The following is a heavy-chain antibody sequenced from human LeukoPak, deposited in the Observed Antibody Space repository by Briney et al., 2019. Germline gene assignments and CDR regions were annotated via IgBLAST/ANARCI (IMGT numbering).Heavy chain of an antibody. CDR3: AKVPHSWGLFDS. Sequence: GGSLRLSCAASGFTFSNYWMSWVRQPPGKGLEWVANIKQDGSEKYYVDSVKGRFTISRDNAKNSLYLQMDSLRTEDTAVYYCAKVPHSWGLFDSWGQGTLVTVSS. CDR1: GFTFSNYW. V-gene: IGHV3-7*01. D-gene: IGHD3-16*01. CDR2: IKQDGSEK. J-gene: IGHJ4*02.